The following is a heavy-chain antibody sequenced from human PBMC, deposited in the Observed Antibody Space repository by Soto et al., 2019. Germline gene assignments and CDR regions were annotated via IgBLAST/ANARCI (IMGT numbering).Heavy chain of an antibody. CDR2: ISYDGSNK. Sequence: QVQLVESGGGVVQPGRSLRLSCAASGFTFSSYGMHWVRQAPGKGLEWVAVISYDGSNKYYADSVKGRLTISRDNSKNTLYLQMNSLRAEDTAVYYCAKGDSSSWFRYYYYYGMDVWGQGTTVTVSS. V-gene: IGHV3-30*18. J-gene: IGHJ6*02. CDR1: GFTFSSYG. CDR3: AKGDSSSWFRYYYYYGMDV. D-gene: IGHD6-13*01.